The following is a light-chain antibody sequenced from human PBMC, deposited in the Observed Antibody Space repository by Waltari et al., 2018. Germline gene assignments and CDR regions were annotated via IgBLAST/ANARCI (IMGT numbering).Light chain of an antibody. CDR2: EVS. V-gene: IGLV2-8*01. J-gene: IGLJ2*01. CDR3: SPYAGTDVV. Sequence: PGQSVTISCTGTSSDVGGYNYVSWYQQHPGKAPKLMIYEVSKRPSGVPDRFSGSKSGNTASLTVSGLQAEDEADYYCSPYAGTDVVFGGGTKLTVL. CDR1: SSDVGGYNY.